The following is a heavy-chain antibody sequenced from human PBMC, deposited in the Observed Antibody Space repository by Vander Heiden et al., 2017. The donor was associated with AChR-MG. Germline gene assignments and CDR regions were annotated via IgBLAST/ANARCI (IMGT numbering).Heavy chain of an antibody. J-gene: IGHJ6*02. Sequence: QPQLVQSGTAVKKPGASVKVSCKASGYTFTSYGISWVRQAPGQVLEWMGWISTYDGKTRYAQKIRGRVTMTTDTSTSTAYMELRSLRSDDTAVYYCARGGDYYYAMDVWGQGTTVTVSS. CDR3: ARGGDYYYAMDV. V-gene: IGHV1-18*01. CDR1: GYTFTSYG. CDR2: ISTYDGKT. D-gene: IGHD1-26*01.